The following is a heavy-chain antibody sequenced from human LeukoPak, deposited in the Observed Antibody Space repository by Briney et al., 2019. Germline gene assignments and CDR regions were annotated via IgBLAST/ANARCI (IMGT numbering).Heavy chain of an antibody. CDR1: GYTFTGYY. D-gene: IGHD6-19*01. J-gene: IGHJ4*02. V-gene: IGHV1-2*02. CDR3: ARANSGWYPYFDY. Sequence: GASVKVSCKASGYTFTGYYIHWVRQAPGQGLEWMGWISPYSGGTTYAQNFQGRVTMTRDTSISTAYMELSRLRSDDTAVYYCARANSGWYPYFDYWGQGTLVTVSS. CDR2: ISPYSGGT.